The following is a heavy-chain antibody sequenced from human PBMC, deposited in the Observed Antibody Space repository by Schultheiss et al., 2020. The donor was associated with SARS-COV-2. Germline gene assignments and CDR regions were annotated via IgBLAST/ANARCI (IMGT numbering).Heavy chain of an antibody. CDR1: GYTLTELS. Sequence: ASVKVSCKVSGYTLTELSMHWVRQAPGKGLEWMGGFDPEDGETIYAQKFQGRVTMTEDTSTDTAYMELSSLRSEDTAVYYCATLSGSNYDILTGSNYYYGMDVWGQGTTVTVSS. D-gene: IGHD3-9*01. CDR2: FDPEDGET. J-gene: IGHJ6*02. CDR3: ATLSGSNYDILTGSNYYYGMDV. V-gene: IGHV1-24*01.